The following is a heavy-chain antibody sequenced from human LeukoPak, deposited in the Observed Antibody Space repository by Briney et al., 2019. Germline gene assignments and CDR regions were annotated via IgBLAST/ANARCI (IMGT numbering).Heavy chain of an antibody. Sequence: SETLSLTCTVSGGSISTSNYYWGWIRQPPGKGLEWIGNIFYSGSTYYSPSLKSRVTISVDTSKNQFSLKLSSVTAADTAVYYCARVRGSYYGDYWGQGTLVTVSS. CDR2: IFYSGST. CDR1: GGSISTSNYY. J-gene: IGHJ4*02. CDR3: ARVRGSYYGDY. V-gene: IGHV4-39*07. D-gene: IGHD1-26*01.